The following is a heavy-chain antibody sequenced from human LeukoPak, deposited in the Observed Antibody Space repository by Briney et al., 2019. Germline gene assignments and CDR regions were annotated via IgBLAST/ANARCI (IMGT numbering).Heavy chain of an antibody. J-gene: IGHJ4*02. Sequence: TGGSLRLSCAASGFTFSDYYMSWIRQAPGKGLEWVSYISSSGSTIYYADSVKGRFTISRDNAKSSLYLQMNSLRAEDTALYYCARDYSSSSLDYWGQGTLVTVSS. D-gene: IGHD6-6*01. CDR2: ISSSGSTI. CDR1: GFTFSDYY. V-gene: IGHV3-11*04. CDR3: ARDYSSSSLDY.